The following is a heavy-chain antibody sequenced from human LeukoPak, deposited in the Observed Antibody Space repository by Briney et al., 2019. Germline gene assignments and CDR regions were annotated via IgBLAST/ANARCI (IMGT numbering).Heavy chain of an antibody. D-gene: IGHD1-14*01. CDR3: ARDRAAGEPFDY. J-gene: IGHJ4*02. CDR1: GGSISSSSYY. Sequence: SETLSLTCTVSGGSISSSSYYWGWIRQPPGKGLEWIGSIYYSGTTYYNPSLKSRVTISVDTSKNQFSLNLSSVTAADTAVYYCARDRAAGEPFDYWGQGTLVTVSS. CDR2: IYYSGTT. V-gene: IGHV4-39*07.